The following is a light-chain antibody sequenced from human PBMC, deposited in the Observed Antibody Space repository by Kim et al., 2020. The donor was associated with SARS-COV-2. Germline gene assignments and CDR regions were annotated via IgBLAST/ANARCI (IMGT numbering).Light chain of an antibody. CDR3: LQYDSPMYT. CDR1: QSINIW. Sequence: SASVGYRVTITCRTSQSINIWLAWYQQKSGKAPNLLIFKASNLQSGVPSRFSGSGSGTEFTLTINSLQPDDFATYYCLQYDSPMYTFGQGTKLEI. J-gene: IGKJ2*01. CDR2: KAS. V-gene: IGKV1-5*03.